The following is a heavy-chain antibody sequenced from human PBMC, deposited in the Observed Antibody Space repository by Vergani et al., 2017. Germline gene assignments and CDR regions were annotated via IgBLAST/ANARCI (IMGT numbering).Heavy chain of an antibody. CDR1: GYTFTSYG. V-gene: IGHV1-18*01. CDR3: ARSNPSQNYDDYVWGRYRFTFNGMDV. D-gene: IGHD3-16*02. Sequence: QVQLVQSGAEVKKPGASVKVSCKASGYTFTSYGISWVRQALGQGLEWMGWISAYNGNTNYAQKLQGRVTMTTDTSTSTAYMELRSLRSDDTAVYYCARSNPSQNYDDYVWGRYRFTFNGMDVWGQGTTVTVSS. J-gene: IGHJ6*02. CDR2: ISAYNGNT.